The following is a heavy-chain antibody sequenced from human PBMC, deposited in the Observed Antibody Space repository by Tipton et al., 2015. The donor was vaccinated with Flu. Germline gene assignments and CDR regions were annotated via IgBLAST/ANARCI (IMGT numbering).Heavy chain of an antibody. CDR2: ISAYNGNT. J-gene: IGHJ4*02. CDR1: GYTFTSYG. V-gene: IGHV1-18*01. Sequence: QVQLVQSGAEVKKPGASVKVSCKASGYTFTSYGISWVRQAPGQGLEWMGWISAYNGNTNYAQKLQGRVTVTTDTSTSTAYMELRSLRSDDTAVYYCARDPTVIAVAGRGYLDYWGQGTLVTVSS. CDR3: ARDPTVIAVAGRGYLDY. D-gene: IGHD6-19*01.